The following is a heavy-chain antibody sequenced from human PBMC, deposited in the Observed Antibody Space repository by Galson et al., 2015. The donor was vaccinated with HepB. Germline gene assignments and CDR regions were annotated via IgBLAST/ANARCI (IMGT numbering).Heavy chain of an antibody. CDR1: GFTSSTYA. CDR3: AKPLTTMATYLFTF. Sequence: SLRLSCAGTGFTSSTYAMSWVRQAPGKGLEWISAISASGNSRYYADSVRGRFTISRDNAKNTAYLQLDSLRGEDTAVYYCAKPLTTMATYLFTFWGQGALVSVSS. V-gene: IGHV3-23*01. J-gene: IGHJ4*02. CDR2: ISASGNSR. D-gene: IGHD4-17*01.